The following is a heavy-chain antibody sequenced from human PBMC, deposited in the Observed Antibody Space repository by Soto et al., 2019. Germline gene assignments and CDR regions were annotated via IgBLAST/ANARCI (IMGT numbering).Heavy chain of an antibody. D-gene: IGHD1-1*01. J-gene: IGHJ5*01. CDR2: IDGTGAYI. CDR3: ARNMAKPTYDS. Sequence: EVQLLESGGGLVQPGGSLRLSCTASGFTFSSYPMTWVRQAPGTGLEWVSAIDGTGAYIYYINSVKGRFTISRDNSKNTLYLQMNSLRAEDTAVYYCARNMAKPTYDSWGQGTLVTVSP. CDR1: GFTFSSYP. V-gene: IGHV3-23*01.